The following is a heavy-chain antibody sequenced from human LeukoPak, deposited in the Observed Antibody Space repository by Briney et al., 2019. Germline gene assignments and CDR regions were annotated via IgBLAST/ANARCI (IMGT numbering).Heavy chain of an antibody. V-gene: IGHV4-61*01. CDR2: IYYSGSI. CDR3: ARGRGYSYVN. D-gene: IGHD5-18*01. Sequence: SETLSLTCTVSGGSVSSGSYYWSWIRQPPGKGLEWIGYIYYSGSINYNPSLKSRVTISVDTSKNQFSLKLSSVTAADTAVYYCARGRGYSYVNWGQGTLVTVSS. J-gene: IGHJ4*02. CDR1: GGSVSSGSYY.